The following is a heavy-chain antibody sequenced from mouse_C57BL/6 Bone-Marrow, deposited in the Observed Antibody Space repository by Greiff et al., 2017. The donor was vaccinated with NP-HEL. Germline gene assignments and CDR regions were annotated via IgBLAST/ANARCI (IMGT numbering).Heavy chain of an antibody. V-gene: IGHV1-72*01. CDR3: ARVLWYLFAY. Sequence: QVQLKQPGAELVKPGASVKLSCKASGYTFTSYWMHWVKQRPGRGLEWIGRIDPNSGGTKYNEKLQSKATLTVDKPSTTAYMQLISLTSEVSAVYYCARVLWYLFAYWGQGTLVTVSA. CDR1: GYTFTSYW. D-gene: IGHD2-1*01. J-gene: IGHJ3*01. CDR2: IDPNSGGT.